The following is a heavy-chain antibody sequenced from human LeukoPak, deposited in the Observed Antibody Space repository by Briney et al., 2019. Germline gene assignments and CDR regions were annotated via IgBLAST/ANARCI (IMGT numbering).Heavy chain of an antibody. Sequence: GGSLRLSCAASGFTVSSNYMSWVRRAPGKGLEWVSVIYSGGSTDYADSVRGRFAISRDNSKNMLYLQLNSLRAEDTAVYYCARVDYGSGSYFDYWGQGTLVTVSS. D-gene: IGHD3-10*01. J-gene: IGHJ4*02. CDR1: GFTVSSNY. V-gene: IGHV3-53*01. CDR2: IYSGGST. CDR3: ARVDYGSGSYFDY.